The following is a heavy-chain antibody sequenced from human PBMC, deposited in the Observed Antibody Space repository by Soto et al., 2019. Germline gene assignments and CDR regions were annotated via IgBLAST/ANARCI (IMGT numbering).Heavy chain of an antibody. CDR1: GASVSSNSAA. CDR3: ARARGPPYSSAPFDY. CDR2: TYYRSKWYN. V-gene: IGHV6-1*01. Sequence: SQTLSLTCAISGASVSSNSAAWNWIRQSPSRGLEWLGRTYYRSKWYNDYAVSVKSRITINPDTSKNQFSLQLNSVTPEDTAVYYCARARGPPYSSAPFDYWGQGTLVTVSS. D-gene: IGHD6-19*01. J-gene: IGHJ4*02.